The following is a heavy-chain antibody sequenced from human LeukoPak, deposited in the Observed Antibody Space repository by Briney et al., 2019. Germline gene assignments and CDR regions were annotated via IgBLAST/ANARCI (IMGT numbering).Heavy chain of an antibody. CDR2: INPNSGGT. CDR3: ARVPRGQYSSSRLLPDY. D-gene: IGHD6-6*01. Sequence: ASVKVSCKASGYTFTGYYMHWVRQAPGQGLEWMGWINPNSGGTNYAQKFQGRVTMTRDTSISTAYMELSRLRSDDTAVYYCARVPRGQYSSSRLLPDYWGQGTLVTVSS. V-gene: IGHV1-2*02. CDR1: GYTFTGYY. J-gene: IGHJ4*02.